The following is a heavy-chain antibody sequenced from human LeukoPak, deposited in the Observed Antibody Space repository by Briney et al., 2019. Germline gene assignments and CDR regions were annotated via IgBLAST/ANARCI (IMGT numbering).Heavy chain of an antibody. V-gene: IGHV4-30-4*01. CDR3: AREGRYSAAGTPGAFDI. D-gene: IGHD6-13*01. Sequence: SETLSLTCTVSGGSISSGDYYWSWIRQPPGKGLEWIGYIYYSGSTYYNPSLKNRVTISVDTSKNQFSLKLSSVTAADTAVYYCAREGRYSAAGTPGAFDIWGQGTMVTVSS. CDR2: IYYSGST. CDR1: GGSISSGDYY. J-gene: IGHJ3*02.